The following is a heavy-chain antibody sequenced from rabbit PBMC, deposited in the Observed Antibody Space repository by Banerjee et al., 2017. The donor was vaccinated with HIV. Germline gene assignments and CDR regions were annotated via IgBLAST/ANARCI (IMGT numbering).Heavy chain of an antibody. CDR2: IYAGSSGST. V-gene: IGHV1S40*01. CDR3: ARGGTTLTMVMDL. CDR1: GFSFSSNYY. Sequence: QSLEESGGDLVKPGASLTLTCTASGFSFSSNYYMCWVRQAPGKGLEWIACIYAGSSGSTYYASWAKGRFTISKTSSTTVTLQMTSLTAADTANYFCARGGTTLTMVMDLWGPGTLVTVS. J-gene: IGHJ4*01. D-gene: IGHD2-1*01.